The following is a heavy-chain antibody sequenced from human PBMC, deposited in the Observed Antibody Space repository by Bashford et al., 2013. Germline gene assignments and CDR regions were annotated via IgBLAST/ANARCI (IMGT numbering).Heavy chain of an antibody. CDR3: ARDWNVVIPTAMLLDS. J-gene: IGHJ4*02. D-gene: IGHD2-2*01. Sequence: VRQAPDKGLEWVAVIWNDGRNKYYADSVKGRFSISRDNSKNTLYLQMNSLRAEDTAVYYCARDWNVVIPTAMLLDSWGQGTLVTVSS. CDR2: IWNDGRNK. V-gene: IGHV3-33*01.